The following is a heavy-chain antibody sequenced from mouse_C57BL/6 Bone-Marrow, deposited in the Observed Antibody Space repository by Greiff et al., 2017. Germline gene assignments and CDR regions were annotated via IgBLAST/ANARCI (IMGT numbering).Heavy chain of an antibody. CDR1: GFNIKDDY. Sequence: EVQRVESGAELVRPGASVKLSCTASGFNIKDDYMHWVKQRPEQGLEWIGWIDPENGDTEYASKLQGKATITADTSSNTAYLQLSSVTSEDTAVYYCTTTSMDYWGQGTSVTVSS. CDR3: TTTSMDY. J-gene: IGHJ4*01. CDR2: IDPENGDT. V-gene: IGHV14-4*01.